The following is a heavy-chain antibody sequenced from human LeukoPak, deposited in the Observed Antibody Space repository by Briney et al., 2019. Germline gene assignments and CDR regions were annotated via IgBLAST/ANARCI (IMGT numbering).Heavy chain of an antibody. J-gene: IGHJ4*02. CDR2: INFNSGGK. CDR3: ARQIVSGSMGCDF. V-gene: IGHV1-2*02. Sequence: ASVKVSCKASAYTFSGYYIHWVRQAPGQGLEWMGWINFNSGGKIFAEKFQDRVTMARGTSISTAYMELSRLRSDDTAVYYCARQIVSGSMGCDFWGQGTLVTVSS. CDR1: AYTFSGYY. D-gene: IGHD2-21*01.